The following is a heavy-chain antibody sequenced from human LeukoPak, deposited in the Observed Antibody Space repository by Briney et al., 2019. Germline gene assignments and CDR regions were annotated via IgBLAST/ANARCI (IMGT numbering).Heavy chain of an antibody. V-gene: IGHV4-38-2*01. J-gene: IGHJ6*03. CDR2: IYHSGST. CDR3: ARAPHYYYMDV. CDR1: GYSISSGYY. Sequence: SETLSLTCAVSGYSISSGYYWGWIRQPPGEELEWMGSIYHSGSTYYNPSLKSRVTISVDTSKNQFSLKLSSVTAADTAVYYCARAPHYYYMDVWGKGTTVTVSS.